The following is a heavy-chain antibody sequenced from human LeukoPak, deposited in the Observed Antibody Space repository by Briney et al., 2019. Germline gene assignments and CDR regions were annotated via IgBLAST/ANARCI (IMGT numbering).Heavy chain of an antibody. CDR2: INPSGGST. D-gene: IGHD6-13*01. CDR3: ARGEQQLVNYYYGMDV. Sequence: ASVKVSCKASGYTFTSYYMHWVRQAPGQGLEWMGIINPSGGSTSYAQKFQGRVTMTRDTSTSTVYMELGSLRSEDTAVYYYARGEQQLVNYYYGMDVWGQGTTVTVSS. V-gene: IGHV1-46*01. J-gene: IGHJ6*02. CDR1: GYTFTSYY.